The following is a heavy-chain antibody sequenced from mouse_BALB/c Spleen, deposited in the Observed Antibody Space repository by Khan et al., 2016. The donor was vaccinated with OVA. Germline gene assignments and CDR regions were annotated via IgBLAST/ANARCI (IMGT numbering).Heavy chain of an antibody. V-gene: IGHV2-9*02. CDR3: ARDSGYYGSSWYFDV. CDR2: IWAGGST. Sequence: QVQLKESGPGLVAPSQSLSITCTVSGFSLNSYGVHWVRQPPGKGLEGLGVIWAGGSTNYNSALMSRLSINKDNSKSQVFLKMNSLQSDDSAMYXCARDSGYYGSSWYFDVWGAGTTVTVSS. D-gene: IGHD1-1*01. CDR1: GFSLNSYG. J-gene: IGHJ1*01.